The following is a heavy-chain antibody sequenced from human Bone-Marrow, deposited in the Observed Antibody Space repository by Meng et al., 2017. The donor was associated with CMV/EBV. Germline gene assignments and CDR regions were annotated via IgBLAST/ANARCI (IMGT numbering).Heavy chain of an antibody. J-gene: IGHJ6*02. CDR3: AGPYYYDSSGYYYYYYGMDV. Sequence: GGSLRLSCSASGFTFSSYAMHWVHQAPGKGLEWVAVISYDVSNKDYADSVKGRFTISRNNSKNTLYLQMNRLRAEDTAVYYCAGPYYYDSSGYYYYYYGMDVWGQGTTVTVSS. CDR1: GFTFSSYA. V-gene: IGHV3-30-3*01. CDR2: ISYDVSNK. D-gene: IGHD3-22*01.